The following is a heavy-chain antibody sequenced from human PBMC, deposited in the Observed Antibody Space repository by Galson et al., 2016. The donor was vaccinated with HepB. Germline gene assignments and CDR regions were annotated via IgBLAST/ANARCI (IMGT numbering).Heavy chain of an antibody. V-gene: IGHV3-9*01. CDR3: AKDRGNLNYYQLYGLDV. CDR2: ISWNSRRI. D-gene: IGHD3-10*01. J-gene: IGHJ6*02. CDR1: GFIFDDYA. Sequence: SLRLSCAASGFIFDDYAMSWVRQIPGKGLEWVSTISWNSRRIDYADPVKGRFTVSRDNAKNSLHLQMNSLKTEDTALHYCAKDRGNLNYYQLYGLDVWGQGTTVTVSS.